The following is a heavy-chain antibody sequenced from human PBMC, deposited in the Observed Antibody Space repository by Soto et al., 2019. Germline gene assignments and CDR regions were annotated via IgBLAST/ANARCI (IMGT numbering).Heavy chain of an antibody. Sequence: QEQLVESGGGVVQPGTSLRLSCEASRFTFSNYGMHWVRLAPGKGLEWVSVIWYDGSNKYYADSVKGRFTISRDNSKNTVYLQMNSLRAEDTAVYYCARATSSVTTNSCDIWGQGTMVTVSS. V-gene: IGHV3-33*01. CDR2: IWYDGSNK. CDR3: ARATSSVTTNSCDI. J-gene: IGHJ3*02. D-gene: IGHD4-17*01. CDR1: RFTFSNYG.